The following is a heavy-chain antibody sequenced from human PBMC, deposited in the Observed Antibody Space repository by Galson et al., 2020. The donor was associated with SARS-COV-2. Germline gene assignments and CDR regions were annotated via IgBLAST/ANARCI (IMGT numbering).Heavy chain of an antibody. CDR2: IWYDGSNK. D-gene: IGHD3-10*01. V-gene: IGHV3-33*01. CDR3: ASQRNYYGSGSYVFGY. Sequence: GESLKISCAASGFTFSSYGMHWVRQAPGKGLEWVAVIWYDGSNKYYADSVKGRFTISRDNSKNTLYLQMNSLRAEDTAVYYCASQRNYYGSGSYVFGYWGQGTLVTVSS. CDR1: GFTFSSYG. J-gene: IGHJ4*02.